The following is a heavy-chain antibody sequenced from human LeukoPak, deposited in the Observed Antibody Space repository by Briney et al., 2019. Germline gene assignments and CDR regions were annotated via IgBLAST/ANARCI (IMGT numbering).Heavy chain of an antibody. CDR1: GFTFSNAW. J-gene: IGHJ4*02. CDR3: AKDREMATMVPYYFDY. CDR2: IKSKTDGGTT. V-gene: IGHV3-15*01. D-gene: IGHD5-24*01. Sequence: GGSLRLSCAASGFTFSNAWMSWVRQAPGKGLEWVGRIKSKTDGGTTDYAAPVKGRFTISRDNSKNTLYLQMNSLRAEDTAVYYCAKDREMATMVPYYFDYWGQGTLVTVSS.